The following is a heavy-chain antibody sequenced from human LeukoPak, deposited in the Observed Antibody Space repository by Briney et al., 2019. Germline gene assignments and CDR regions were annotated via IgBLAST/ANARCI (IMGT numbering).Heavy chain of an antibody. CDR3: ARLERESYSLDY. CDR1: GFTFSSYG. CDR2: ISSSSSYI. J-gene: IGHJ4*02. D-gene: IGHD1-26*01. V-gene: IGHV3-21*01. Sequence: PGGSLRLSCAASGFTFSSYGMNWVRQAPGKGLEWVSSISSSSSYIYYADSVKGRFTISRDNAKNSLYLQMNSLRAEDTAVYYCARLERESYSLDYWGQGTLVTVSS.